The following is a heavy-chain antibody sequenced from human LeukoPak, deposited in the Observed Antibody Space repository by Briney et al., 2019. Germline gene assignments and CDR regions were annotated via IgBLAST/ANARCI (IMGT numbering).Heavy chain of an antibody. V-gene: IGHV4-61*02. CDR3: ARGHSSSSGRGRVDY. Sequence: SETLSLTCTVSGGSISSGSYYWSWIRQPAGKGLEWIGRIYTRGSTNYNPSLKSRVTISVDTSKNQFSLKLSSVTAADTAVYYCARGHSSSSGRGRVDYWGQGTLVTVSS. J-gene: IGHJ4*02. CDR1: GGSISSGSYY. D-gene: IGHD6-6*01. CDR2: IYTRGST.